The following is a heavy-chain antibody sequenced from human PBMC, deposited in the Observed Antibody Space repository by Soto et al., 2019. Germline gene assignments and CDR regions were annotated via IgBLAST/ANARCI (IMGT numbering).Heavy chain of an antibody. V-gene: IGHV1-3*01. J-gene: IGHJ6*02. D-gene: IGHD6-6*01. CDR3: ARDPEYSSSSLGYYYGMDV. CDR1: GYTFTSYA. CDR2: INAGNGNT. Sequence: VASVKVSCKASGYTFTSYAMHWVRQAPGQRLEWMGWINAGNGNTKYSQKFQGRVTITRDTSASTAYMELSSLRSEDTAVYYCARDPEYSSSSLGYYYGMDVWGQGTTVTVSS.